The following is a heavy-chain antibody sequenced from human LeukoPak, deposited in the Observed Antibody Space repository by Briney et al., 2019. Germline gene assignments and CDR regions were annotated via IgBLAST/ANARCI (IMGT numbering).Heavy chain of an antibody. CDR3: ARDRIAAAGTLDY. CDR2: IKSDGSYT. Sequence: GGSLRLSCAASGFTFSTSWMHWVRQAPGKGLVWVSRIKSDGSYTTYADSVKGRFTISRDNAKNTLFLQMNSLRAEDTAVYYCARDRIAAAGTLDYWGQGTLVTVSS. D-gene: IGHD6-13*01. V-gene: IGHV3-74*01. J-gene: IGHJ4*02. CDR1: GFTFSTSW.